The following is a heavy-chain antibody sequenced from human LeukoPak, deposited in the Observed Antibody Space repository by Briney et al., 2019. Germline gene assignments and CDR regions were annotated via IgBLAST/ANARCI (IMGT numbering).Heavy chain of an antibody. V-gene: IGHV1-2*02. CDR3: ARSRSSYGGNSDINFDY. CDR1: GYTFTGYY. CDR2: INPNSGGT. D-gene: IGHD4-23*01. J-gene: IGHJ4*02. Sequence: GASVKVSCKASGYTFTGYYMHWVRQAPGQGLEWMGWINPNSGGTNYAQKFQGRVTMTRDTSISTAYMELSRLRSDDTAVYYCARSRSSYGGNSDINFDYWGQGTLVTVSS.